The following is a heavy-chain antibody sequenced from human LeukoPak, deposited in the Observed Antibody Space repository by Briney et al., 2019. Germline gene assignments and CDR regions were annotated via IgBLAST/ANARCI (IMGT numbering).Heavy chain of an antibody. CDR1: GGSFSGYY. CDR2: INHSGST. J-gene: IGHJ4*02. D-gene: IGHD3-10*01. V-gene: IGHV4-34*01. CDR3: ARGTEYYYGSGSYSPFDH. Sequence: PSETLSLTCAVYGGSFSGYYWSWICQPPGKGLEWIGEINHSGSTNYNPSLKSRVTISVDTSKNQFSLKLSSVTAADTAVYYCARGTEYYYGSGSYSPFDHWGQGTLVTDSS.